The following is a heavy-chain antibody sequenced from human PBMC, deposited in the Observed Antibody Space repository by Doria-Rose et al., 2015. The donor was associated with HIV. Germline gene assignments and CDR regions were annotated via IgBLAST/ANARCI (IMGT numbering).Heavy chain of an antibody. V-gene: IGHV4-39*01. Sequence: QVQLQESGPGLVKPSENPSHTCTVSGGSVASGTPYWDWIRQTPGKGLEWIGTIYYSGITYYTPSLRGRVTISLHTSKNQYSLKLISVTAADTGVYYCAKQAVNWFDPWGQGTLVTVSS. CDR2: IYYSGIT. D-gene: IGHD6-25*01. CDR3: AKQAVNWFDP. J-gene: IGHJ5*02. CDR1: GGSVASGTPY.